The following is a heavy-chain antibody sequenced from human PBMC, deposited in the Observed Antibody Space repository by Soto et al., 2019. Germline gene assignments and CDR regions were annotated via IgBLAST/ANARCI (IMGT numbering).Heavy chain of an antibody. CDR3: ARASTIFGVVINPFDY. CDR2: ISSSGSTI. CDR1: GVTCSSYA. J-gene: IGHJ4*02. Sequence: GGSLRLSCAASGVTCSSYAMNGVRQAAGKGLEWVSYISSSGSTIYYADSVKGRFTISRDNAKNSLYLQMNSPRAEDTAVYYCARASTIFGVVINPFDYWGQGTLVTVSS. D-gene: IGHD3-3*01. V-gene: IGHV3-48*03.